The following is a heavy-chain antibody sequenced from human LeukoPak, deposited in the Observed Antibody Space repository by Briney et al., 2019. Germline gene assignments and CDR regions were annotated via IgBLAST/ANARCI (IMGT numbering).Heavy chain of an antibody. CDR3: AKGFGELS. V-gene: IGHV3-7*04. D-gene: IGHD3-10*01. Sequence: GGSLRLSCAAPGFTFSSYWMNWVRQAPGKGLEWVANIKQDGSEKNYVDSVKGRFTISRDNAKNSLYLQMNSLRAEDSAVYYCAKGFGELSWGQGTLVTVSP. J-gene: IGHJ5*02. CDR2: IKQDGSEK. CDR1: GFTFSSYW.